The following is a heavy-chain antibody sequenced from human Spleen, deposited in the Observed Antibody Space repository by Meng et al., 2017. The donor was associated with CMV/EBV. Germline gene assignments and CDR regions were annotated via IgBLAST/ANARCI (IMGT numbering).Heavy chain of an antibody. Sequence: GSLRLSCTVSGGSISGYYWSWIRQPPGKGLEWIGYIFYSGSTNYHPSLKSRVTMSVDTVKNQFSLRLSSVTAADTAVYYCARARYGARGDFDYWGQGTLVTVSS. V-gene: IGHV4-59*01. CDR2: IFYSGST. CDR3: ARARYGARGDFDY. J-gene: IGHJ4*02. CDR1: GGSISGYY. D-gene: IGHD4-17*01.